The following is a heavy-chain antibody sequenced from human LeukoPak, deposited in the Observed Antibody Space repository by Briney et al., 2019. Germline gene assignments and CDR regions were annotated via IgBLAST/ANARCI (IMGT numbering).Heavy chain of an antibody. J-gene: IGHJ3*02. CDR1: GGTFSSYA. D-gene: IGHD3-3*01. V-gene: IGHV1-69*13. CDR2: IIPIFGTA. Sequence: SVKVSCKASGGTFSSYAISWVRQAPGQGLEWMGGIIPIFGTANYAQKFQGRVTITADESTSTAYMELSSLRSEDTAVYYCARVDYDFWSGYLLSDAFDIWGQGTMVTVSS. CDR3: ARVDYDFWSGYLLSDAFDI.